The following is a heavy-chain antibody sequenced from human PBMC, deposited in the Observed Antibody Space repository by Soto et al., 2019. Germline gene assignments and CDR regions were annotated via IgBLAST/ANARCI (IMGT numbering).Heavy chain of an antibody. D-gene: IGHD5-12*01. CDR1: GFTFNTYG. J-gene: IGHJ5*02. CDR2: INSDGTKT. CDR3: TTVATNSYNWLDP. V-gene: IGHV3-74*01. Sequence: EVQLVESGGTLVQPGGSLRLSCAASGFTFNTYGMHWVRQAPGKGLVWVSRINSDGTKTTYADSVKGRVTISRDNAKNTVYLQMNSLRAEDTAVYYCTTVATNSYNWLDPWGQGTLVAVSS.